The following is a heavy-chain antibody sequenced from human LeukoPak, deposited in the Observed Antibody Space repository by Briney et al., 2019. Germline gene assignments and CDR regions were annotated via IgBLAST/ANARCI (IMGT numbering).Heavy chain of an antibody. CDR1: GFTFDDYA. CDR2: ISWNSGSI. J-gene: IGHJ6*02. CDR3: AKGTYYGSGGGGMDV. D-gene: IGHD3-10*01. V-gene: IGHV3-9*01. Sequence: GRSLRLSCAASGFTFDDYAMHWVRQAPGKGLEWVSGISWNSGSIGYADSVKGRFTISRDNAKNSLYLQMNSLRAEDTALYYCAKGTYYGSGGGGMDVWGQGTTVTVSS.